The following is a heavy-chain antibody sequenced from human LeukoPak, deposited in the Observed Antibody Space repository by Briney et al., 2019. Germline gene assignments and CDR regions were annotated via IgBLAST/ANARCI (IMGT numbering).Heavy chain of an antibody. J-gene: IGHJ5*02. CDR3: ARQPAEYCSSTSCYGNNWFDP. V-gene: IGHV1-2*06. Sequence: GASVKVSCKASGYTFTGYYMHWVRQAPGQGLEWMGRINPNSGGTNYAQKFQGRVTMTRDTSISTAYMELSRLRSDDTAVYYCARQPAEYCSSTSCYGNNWFDPWGQGTLVTVSS. CDR1: GYTFTGYY. D-gene: IGHD2-2*01. CDR2: INPNSGGT.